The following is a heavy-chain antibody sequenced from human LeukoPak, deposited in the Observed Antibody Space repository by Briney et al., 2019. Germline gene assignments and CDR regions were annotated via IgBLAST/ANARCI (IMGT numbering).Heavy chain of an antibody. Sequence: ASVTVSCTASGYTFTSYYMHWVRQAPGQGLEWMGLINPSGGSTSYAQKFQGRVTMTRDTSTSTVYMELSSLRSEDTAVYYCARDSSPYGSGSYGYFDYWGQGTLVTVSS. V-gene: IGHV1-46*01. J-gene: IGHJ4*02. CDR3: ARDSSPYGSGSYGYFDY. CDR1: GYTFTSYY. D-gene: IGHD3-10*01. CDR2: INPSGGST.